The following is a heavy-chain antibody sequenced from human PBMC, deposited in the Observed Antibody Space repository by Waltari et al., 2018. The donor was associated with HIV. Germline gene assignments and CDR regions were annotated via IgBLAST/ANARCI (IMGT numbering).Heavy chain of an antibody. V-gene: IGHV1-2*02. CDR3: ARQMTFYDAFDV. CDR2: IYSNTGDT. CDR1: GFSLTGHY. J-gene: IGHJ3*01. Sequence: QVQMVQSGAEVRKPGAQVKVSCKTSGFSLTGHYIHRVRQAPGQGLEWMGWIYSNTGDTNYGLQFEGRVTMTRDTSMRTAYMELTTLRSDDTALYYCARQMTFYDAFDVWGQGTVVTVSS.